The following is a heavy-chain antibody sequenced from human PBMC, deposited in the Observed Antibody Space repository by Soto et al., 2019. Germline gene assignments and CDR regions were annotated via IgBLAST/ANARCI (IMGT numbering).Heavy chain of an antibody. V-gene: IGHV4-59*08. D-gene: IGHD3-3*01. CDR1: GGSISTYY. Sequence: QVQLQESSTGLAKPSETLSLTCTVSGGSISTYYWSWIRQPPGKGLEWIGYIYYSGSTNYNPSLKSRVTISVDTSKNQFSLKLSSVTAADTAVYYCARGGWRHIDYWGQGTLVTVSS. CDR3: ARGGWRHIDY. J-gene: IGHJ4*02. CDR2: IYYSGST.